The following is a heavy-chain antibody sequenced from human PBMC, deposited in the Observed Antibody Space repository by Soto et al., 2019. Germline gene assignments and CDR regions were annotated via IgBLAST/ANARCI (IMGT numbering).Heavy chain of an antibody. V-gene: IGHV3-11*01. D-gene: IGHD3-9*01. J-gene: IGHJ4*02. CDR1: GFAFSDFY. CDR2: ISSSGSTI. Sequence: PGGSLRLSCAASGFAFSDFYMTWIRQSPGKGLEWVSYISSSGSTIYYSDSVKGRFIISRDNAKNSLYLQMSSLRAEDTAVYYCARASYDILSGYSDFWRPGTLVTVSS. CDR3: ARASYDILSGYSDF.